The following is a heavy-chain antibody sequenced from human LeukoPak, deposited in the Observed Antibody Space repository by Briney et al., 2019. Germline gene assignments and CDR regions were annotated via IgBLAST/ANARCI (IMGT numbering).Heavy chain of an antibody. Sequence: GRSLRLSCAASGFSFSNFAMHWVRQAPGKGLEWVTVISIDGTRQHYADSVKGRFTISRDKAKGTVSLQMDSLRAEDTAVYYCAKEGEGSSWDSLALWGQGTLVTVSS. J-gene: IGHJ4*02. D-gene: IGHD6-13*01. CDR1: GFSFSNFA. CDR3: AKEGEGSSWDSLAL. CDR2: ISIDGTRQ. V-gene: IGHV3-30*18.